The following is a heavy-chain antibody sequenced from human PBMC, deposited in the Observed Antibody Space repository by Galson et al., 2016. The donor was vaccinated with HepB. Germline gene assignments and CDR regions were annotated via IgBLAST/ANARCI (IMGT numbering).Heavy chain of an antibody. CDR3: ARGHYYDSRGYYYLLDY. CDR2: INPNSGGT. CDR1: GYTFTAYY. D-gene: IGHD3-22*01. J-gene: IGHJ4*02. Sequence: SVKVSCKASGYTFTAYYIHWVRQAPGQGLEWMGWINPNSGGTDFAQKFQGRVTMTRDTSISTAYMELSRLKSDDTAVYYGARGHYYDSRGYYYLLDYWGQGTLVTVSS. V-gene: IGHV1-2*02.